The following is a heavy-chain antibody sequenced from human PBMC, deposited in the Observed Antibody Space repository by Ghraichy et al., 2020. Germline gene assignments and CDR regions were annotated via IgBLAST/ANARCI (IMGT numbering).Heavy chain of an antibody. V-gene: IGHV3-30*18. Sequence: RGSLRLSCAASGFTFSSYGMHWVRQAPGKGLEWVAVISYDGSNKYYADSVKGRFTISRDNSKNTLYLQMNSLRAEDTAVYYCAKVGDEAEGRYYDSSGYTHVMDVWGQGTTVTVSS. CDR1: GFTFSSYG. J-gene: IGHJ6*02. D-gene: IGHD3-22*01. CDR2: ISYDGSNK. CDR3: AKVGDEAEGRYYDSSGYTHVMDV.